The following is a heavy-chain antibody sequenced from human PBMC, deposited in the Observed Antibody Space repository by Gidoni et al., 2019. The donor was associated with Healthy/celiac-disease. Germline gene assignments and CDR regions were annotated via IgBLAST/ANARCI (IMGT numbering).Heavy chain of an antibody. CDR1: GLTLSNYA. CDR2: ISSSGANT. J-gene: IGHJ5*02. Sequence: EVQLLESGGGLVQPGGSLRLSCAASGLTLSNYAMNWVRQAPGKGLEWVSGISSSGANTDYADSVKGRFTISRDNSKNRLYLQMNSLRVEDTAVYYCAKDSSSWYGWFDPWGQGTLVTVSS. V-gene: IGHV3-23*01. D-gene: IGHD6-13*01. CDR3: AKDSSSWYGWFDP.